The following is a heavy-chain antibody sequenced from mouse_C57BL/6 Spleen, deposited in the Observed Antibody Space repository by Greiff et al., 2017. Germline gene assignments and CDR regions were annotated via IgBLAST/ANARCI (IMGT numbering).Heavy chain of an antibody. Sequence: EVQLQQSGPELVKPGASVKISCKASGYTFTDYYMNWVKQSHGKSLEWIGDINPNNGGTSYNQKFKGKATLTVNKSSSTAYMELRSLTSEDSAVYYCARREVARAMDYWGQGTSVTVSS. CDR2: INPNNGGT. J-gene: IGHJ4*01. CDR1: GYTFTDYY. D-gene: IGHD1-1*01. V-gene: IGHV1-26*01. CDR3: ARREVARAMDY.